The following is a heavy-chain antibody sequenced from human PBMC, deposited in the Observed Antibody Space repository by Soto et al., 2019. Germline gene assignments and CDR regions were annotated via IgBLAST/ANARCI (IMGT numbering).Heavy chain of an antibody. CDR3: ARDLGNPYYFNY. V-gene: IGHV1-3*04. J-gene: IGHJ4*02. CDR1: GYTFTTYA. CDR2: INTANGNT. D-gene: IGHD3-16*01. Sequence: QVQLVQSGAEVKKPGASVKVSCKASGYTFTTYAMHWVRQAPGQRLEWMGWINTANGNTKYSQKIQGRVTITRDTSASTAYMELSSLKSEDTAVFYCARDLGNPYYFNYWGQGTLVIVSS.